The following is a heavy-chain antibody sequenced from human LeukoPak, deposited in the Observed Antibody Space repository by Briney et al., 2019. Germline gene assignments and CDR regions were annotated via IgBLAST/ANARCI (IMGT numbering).Heavy chain of an antibody. CDR1: GGSISSGGYY. CDR2: IYYSGST. Sequence: SETLSLTCTVSGGSISSGGYYWSWIRQHPGKGLEWIGYIYYSGSTYYNPSLKSRVTISIDTSKNQFSPKLSSGTAADTAVYYCARPRATGTTNWYFDLWGRGTLVTVSS. J-gene: IGHJ2*01. CDR3: ARPRATGTTNWYFDL. D-gene: IGHD1-1*01. V-gene: IGHV4-31*03.